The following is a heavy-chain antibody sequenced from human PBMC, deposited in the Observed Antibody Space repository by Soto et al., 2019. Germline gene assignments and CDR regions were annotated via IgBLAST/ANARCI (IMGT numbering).Heavy chain of an antibody. Sequence: SETLSLTCAVYGGSFIGYYWIWIRQPPLKWLEWIVEINHSGSTNYNPSLKSRVTISVDTSKNQFSLKLSSVTAADTAVYYCARTLNWFDPWGQGTLVTVSS. CDR1: GGSFIGYY. V-gene: IGHV4-34*01. CDR3: ARTLNWFDP. CDR2: INHSGST. J-gene: IGHJ5*02.